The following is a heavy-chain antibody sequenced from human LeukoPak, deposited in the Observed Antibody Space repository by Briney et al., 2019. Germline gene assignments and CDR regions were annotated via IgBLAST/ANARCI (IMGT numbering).Heavy chain of an antibody. CDR3: ARDGGGYCSGGSCYWLVFYFDY. V-gene: IGHV1-2*02. CDR2: INPTSGGT. Sequence: ASVSVSCKASGYTFTGYYMHWVRQAPGQGLEWMGWINPTSGGTNYAQKFQGRVTMTSDTSISTAYMELSRLRSDDTAVYYCARDGGGYCSGGSCYWLVFYFDYWGQPTLATVSS. J-gene: IGHJ4*01. CDR1: GYTFTGYY. D-gene: IGHD2-15*01.